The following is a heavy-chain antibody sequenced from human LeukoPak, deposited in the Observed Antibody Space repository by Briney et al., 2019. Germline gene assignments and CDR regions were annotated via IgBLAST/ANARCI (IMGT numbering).Heavy chain of an antibody. J-gene: IGHJ6*03. Sequence: GGSLRLSCAAAGFTFSSYAMSWVRQAPGKGLEWVSAISGSGGSTYYADSVKGRFTISRDNSKNTLYLQMNSLRAEDTAVYYCAKSSGSSWYQYYYYYMDVWGKGTTVTISS. CDR1: GFTFSSYA. CDR2: ISGSGGST. V-gene: IGHV3-23*01. D-gene: IGHD6-13*01. CDR3: AKSSGSSWYQYYYYYMDV.